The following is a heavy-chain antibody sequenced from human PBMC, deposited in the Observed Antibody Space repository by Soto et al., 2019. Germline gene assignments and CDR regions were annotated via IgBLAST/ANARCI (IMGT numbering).Heavy chain of an antibody. Sequence: VGSLRLSCAASGFTFSSYWMHWVRQAPGKGLVWVSRINSDGSSTSYADSVKGRFTISRDNAKNTLYLQMNSLRAEDTAVYYCARDYCSSTSCYLVHDAFDIWGQGTMVTVSS. CDR2: INSDGSST. J-gene: IGHJ3*02. CDR1: GFTFSSYW. D-gene: IGHD2-2*01. V-gene: IGHV3-74*01. CDR3: ARDYCSSTSCYLVHDAFDI.